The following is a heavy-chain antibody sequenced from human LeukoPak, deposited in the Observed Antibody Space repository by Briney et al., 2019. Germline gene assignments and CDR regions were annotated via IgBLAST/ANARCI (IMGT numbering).Heavy chain of an antibody. D-gene: IGHD6-13*01. Sequence: PGGSLRLSCAASGLTFSDFHMHWVRQAPGKGLEWVAFIRYDGGDDYYADSVRGRFTISRDNSKNTLYLQMDSLRAEDTAVYYCAKDRLVPGSVLDYWGQGTLVTVSS. CDR2: IRYDGGDD. CDR3: AKDRLVPGSVLDY. J-gene: IGHJ4*02. CDR1: GLTFSDFH. V-gene: IGHV3-30*02.